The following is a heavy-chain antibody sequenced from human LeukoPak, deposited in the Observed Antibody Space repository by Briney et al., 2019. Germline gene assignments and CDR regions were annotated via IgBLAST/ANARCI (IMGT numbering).Heavy chain of an antibody. V-gene: IGHV1-69*04. Sequence: SVKVSCKASGGTFSSYAISWVRQAPGQGLEWMGRIIPILGIANYAQKFQGRVTITADKSTSTAYMELSSLRSEDTAVYYCATSGSYYETSGYWGREPWSPSPQ. J-gene: IGHJ4*02. CDR3: ATSGSYYETSGY. CDR2: IIPILGIA. CDR1: GGTFSSYA. D-gene: IGHD3-10*01.